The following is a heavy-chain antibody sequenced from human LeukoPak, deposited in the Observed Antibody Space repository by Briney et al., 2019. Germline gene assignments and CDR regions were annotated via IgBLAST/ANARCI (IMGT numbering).Heavy chain of an antibody. CDR3: ARALGYYYPDAFDI. D-gene: IGHD3-22*01. CDR2: IHTSGST. CDR1: GGSISTFY. J-gene: IGHJ3*02. Sequence: SETLSLTCTASGGSISTFYWNWIRQPAGKGLEWIGRIHTSGSTKYNPSLKSRVTISVDTSKNQFSLKLSSVTAADTAVYYCARALGYYYPDAFDIWGQGTMVTVSS. V-gene: IGHV4-4*07.